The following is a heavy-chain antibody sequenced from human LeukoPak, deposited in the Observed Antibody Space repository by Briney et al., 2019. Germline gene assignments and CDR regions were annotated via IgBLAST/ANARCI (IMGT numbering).Heavy chain of an antibody. Sequence: PSETLSLTCTVSGGSISSYYWSWIRQPPGKGLEWIGYIYYSGSTNYNPSLKSRVTITVDTSKNQFSLKLSSVTAADTAVYYCARAGALYCSSTSCDQYYYYYYMDVWGKGTTVTVSS. D-gene: IGHD2-2*01. V-gene: IGHV4-59*01. CDR1: GGSISSYY. CDR3: ARAGALYCSSTSCDQYYYYYYMDV. J-gene: IGHJ6*03. CDR2: IYYSGST.